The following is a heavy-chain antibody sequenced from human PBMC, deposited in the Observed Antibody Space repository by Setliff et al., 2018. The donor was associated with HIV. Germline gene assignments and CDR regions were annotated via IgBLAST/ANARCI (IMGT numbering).Heavy chain of an antibody. V-gene: IGHV4-59*08. CDR2: IYYTEIT. Sequence: SETLSLTYTVSGGSLIGYYWSWIRQSPGKGLEWIGSIYYTEITNYNTSLKSRVTISVDTSKNQFSLKLSSVTAADTAVYYCACGAAAGTDYYYYYYMDVWGKGTTVTVSS. J-gene: IGHJ6*03. CDR1: GGSLIGYY. CDR3: ACGAAAGTDYYYYYYMDV. D-gene: IGHD6-13*01.